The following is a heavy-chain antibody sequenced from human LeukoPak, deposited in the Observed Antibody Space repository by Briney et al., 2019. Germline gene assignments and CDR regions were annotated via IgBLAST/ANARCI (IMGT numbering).Heavy chain of an antibody. V-gene: IGHV4-39*01. Sequence: SETLSLTCTVSGGSISSSSYYWGWIRQPPGKGLEWIGSIYYSGSTYYNPSLKSRVTISVDTSKNQFSLKLSSVTAADTAVYYCASFGVLWFGEKDYWGQGTLVTVSS. J-gene: IGHJ4*02. CDR2: IYYSGST. CDR1: GGSISSSSYY. CDR3: ASFGVLWFGEKDY. D-gene: IGHD3-10*01.